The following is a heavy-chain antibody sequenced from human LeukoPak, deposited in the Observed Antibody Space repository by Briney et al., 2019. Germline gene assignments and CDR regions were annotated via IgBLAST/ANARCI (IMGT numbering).Heavy chain of an antibody. CDR3: ASGMATTRNWYFDL. CDR1: GGSISSYY. CDR2: IYYSGST. Sequence: SETLSLTCTVSGGSISSYYWSWIRQPPGKGLEWIGYIYYSGSTNYNPSLKSRVTISVDTSKNQFSLKLSSVTAADTAVYYCASGMATTRNWYFDLWGRGTLVTVSS. V-gene: IGHV4-59*01. D-gene: IGHD5-24*01. J-gene: IGHJ2*01.